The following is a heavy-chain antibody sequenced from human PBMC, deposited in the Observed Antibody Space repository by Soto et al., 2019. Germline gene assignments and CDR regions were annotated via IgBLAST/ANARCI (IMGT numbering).Heavy chain of an antibody. CDR1: GFTFSDHG. J-gene: IGHJ4*02. Sequence: LRLSCVGSGFTFSDHGMSWVRQAPGKGLEWVSAISGSVGSTFYADSVKGRFTISRDNSKNTLYLQMNSLRDEDTAVYYCAKDRTITARNYDEWGQGVLVTVSS. D-gene: IGHD6-6*01. CDR2: ISGSVGST. V-gene: IGHV3-23*01. CDR3: AKDRTITARNYDE.